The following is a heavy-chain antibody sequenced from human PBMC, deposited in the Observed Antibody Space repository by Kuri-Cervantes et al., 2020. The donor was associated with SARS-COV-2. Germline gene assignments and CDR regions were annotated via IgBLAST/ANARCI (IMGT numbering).Heavy chain of an antibody. CDR1: GGSFSGYY. V-gene: IGHV4-34*01. CDR2: IKHSGST. J-gene: IGHJ3*02. D-gene: IGHD6-13*01. CDR3: AREGAAAGAWDAFDI. Sequence: SETLSLTCAVYGGSFSGYYWSWIRQPPGKGLEWIGEIKHSGSTNYNPSLKSRVTVSVDTSKTQFSLKLNSVTAADTAVYYCAREGAAAGAWDAFDIWGQGSMVTVSS.